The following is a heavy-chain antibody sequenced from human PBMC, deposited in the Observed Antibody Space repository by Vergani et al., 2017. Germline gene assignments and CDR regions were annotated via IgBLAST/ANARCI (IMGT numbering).Heavy chain of an antibody. D-gene: IGHD5-18*01. V-gene: IGHV1-46*03. CDR2: INPSGGST. CDR1: GYTFTSYY. Sequence: QVQLVQSGAEVKKPGASVKVSCKASGYTFTSYYMHWVRQAPGQGLEWMGIINPSGGSTSYAQKFQGRVTMTRDTSTSTVYMELSSLRSEDTAVYYCARVMADTAMVTPSIDYWGQGILVTVSS. J-gene: IGHJ4*02. CDR3: ARVMADTAMVTPSIDY.